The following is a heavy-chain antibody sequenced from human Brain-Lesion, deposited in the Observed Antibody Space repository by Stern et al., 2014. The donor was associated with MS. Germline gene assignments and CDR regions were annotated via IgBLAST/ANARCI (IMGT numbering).Heavy chain of an antibody. CDR3: ARDYGDLEFDL. J-gene: IGHJ4*02. CDR1: GGPISSHSYY. V-gene: IGHV4-61*02. CDR2: IYASGHT. D-gene: IGHD4-17*01. Sequence: VQLEESGPGLVKPSQTLSLTCTVSGGPISSHSYYWSWIRQPAGKGLEWIGRIYASGHTNYNPSLKSRVSLSVDTSQNQLSLRLSSVTASDTAVYYCARDYGDLEFDLWGQGTLVTVSS.